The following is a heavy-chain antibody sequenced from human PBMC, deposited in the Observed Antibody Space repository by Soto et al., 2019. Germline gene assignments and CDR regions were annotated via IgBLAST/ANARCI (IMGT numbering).Heavy chain of an antibody. CDR3: ARDTYFDY. Sequence: QVQLVESGGGVVQPGRSLRLSCAASGFTFSNYAMHWVRRAPGKGLEWVAVISYDGSNKYYADSVKGRFTISRDSSKNTLYLQMNTLRAEDTAVYYCARDTYFDYWGQGTLVTVSS. CDR1: GFTFSNYA. J-gene: IGHJ4*02. CDR2: ISYDGSNK. V-gene: IGHV3-30-3*01.